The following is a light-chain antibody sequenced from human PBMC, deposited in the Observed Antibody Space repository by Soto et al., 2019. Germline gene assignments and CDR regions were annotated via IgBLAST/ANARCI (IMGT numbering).Light chain of an antibody. V-gene: IGKV3-11*01. J-gene: IGKJ5*01. CDR3: QQRSNWTVT. CDR1: QSVSSS. CDR2: GAS. Sequence: EIVLTQSPATLSSSPGERATLSCRASQSVSSSLAWYQQKPGQAPRLLIYGASNRAGGIPARFSGSGSGTDVTLTISSLEPEDFAVYYCQQRSNWTVTFGQGTRLEIK.